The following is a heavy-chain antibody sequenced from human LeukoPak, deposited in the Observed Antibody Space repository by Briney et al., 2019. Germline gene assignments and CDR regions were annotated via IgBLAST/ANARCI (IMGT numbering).Heavy chain of an antibody. Sequence: GGSLRLSCAASGFTVSSSYMTWVRQAPGKGLEWVSVIYTGGSTYYADSVKGRFTISRDNSKNTLYLQMNSLRAEDTALYYCARDQRFHGSGSYAYWGRGTLVTVSS. CDR3: ARDQRFHGSGSYAY. J-gene: IGHJ4*02. V-gene: IGHV3-53*01. CDR1: GFTVSSSY. D-gene: IGHD3-10*01. CDR2: IYTGGST.